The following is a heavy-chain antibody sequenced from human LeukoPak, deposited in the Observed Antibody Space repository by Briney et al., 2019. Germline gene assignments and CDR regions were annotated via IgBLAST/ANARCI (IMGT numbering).Heavy chain of an antibody. V-gene: IGHV3-7*01. D-gene: IGHD2-2*01. CDR1: GFTFSSYW. CDR3: ARDSGPAAPSRYYYYYGMDV. Sequence: GGSLRLSCAASGFTFSSYWMSWVRQAPGKGLERVANIKQDGSEKYYVDSVKGRFTISRDNAKNSLYLQMNSLRAEDTAVYYCARDSGPAAPSRYYYYYGMDVWGQGTTVTVSS. J-gene: IGHJ6*02. CDR2: IKQDGSEK.